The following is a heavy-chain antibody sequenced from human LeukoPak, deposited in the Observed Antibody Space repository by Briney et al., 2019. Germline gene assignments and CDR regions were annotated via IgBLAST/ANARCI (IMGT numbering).Heavy chain of an antibody. Sequence: PGGSLRPSCAASGFTFSSYAMSWVRQAPGKGLEWVSAISGSGGSTYYADSVKGRFTISRDNSKNTLYLQMNSLRAEDTAVYYCAKDDGKYYYDSSGYFDYWGQGTLVTVSS. J-gene: IGHJ4*02. D-gene: IGHD3-22*01. CDR1: GFTFSSYA. CDR2: ISGSGGST. CDR3: AKDDGKYYYDSSGYFDY. V-gene: IGHV3-23*01.